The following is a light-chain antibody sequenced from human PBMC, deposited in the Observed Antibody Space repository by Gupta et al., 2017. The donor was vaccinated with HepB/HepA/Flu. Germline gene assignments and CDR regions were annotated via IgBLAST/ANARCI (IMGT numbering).Light chain of an antibody. CDR2: GAT. J-gene: IGKJ5*01. CDR1: QAISSH. V-gene: IGKV1-12*01. CDR3: QQANSVPFT. Sequence: DIQMTQSPSSVSASVGDRVTITCRASQAISSHLGWYQQKPGKAPELLISGATTLQSGVPSRFIGSGSGTDFTLTISSLQPEDSATYYGQQANSVPFTFGQGTRLEIK.